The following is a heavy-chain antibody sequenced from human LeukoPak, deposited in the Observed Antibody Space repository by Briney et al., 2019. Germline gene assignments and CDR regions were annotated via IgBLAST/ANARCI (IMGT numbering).Heavy chain of an antibody. CDR1: GFTFSGHY. V-gene: IGHV1-2*02. CDR2: INANSGGT. Sequence: GASVKVSCKASGFTFSGHYLHWMRQAPGQGLEWMGWINANSGGTNYAQKFQGRVTMTRDTSISTAYMELSRLRSDDTAVYYCASKWVTYYYNSSYYHYPTDVFDIWGQGTMVTVSS. J-gene: IGHJ3*02. D-gene: IGHD3-22*01. CDR3: ASKWVTYYYNSSYYHYPTDVFDI.